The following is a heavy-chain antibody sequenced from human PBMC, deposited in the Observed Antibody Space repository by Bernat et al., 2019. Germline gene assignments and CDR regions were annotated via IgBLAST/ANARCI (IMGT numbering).Heavy chain of an antibody. Sequence: EVQLLESGGGVVQPGGSLRLSCAASGFTFDDYAMHWVCQAPGKGLEWVSLISGDGGSTYYADSVKGRFTISRDNSKNSLYLQMNSLRTEDTALYYCALGGGATFDYWGQGTLVTVSS. CDR3: ALGGGATFDY. V-gene: IGHV3-43*02. CDR2: ISGDGGST. CDR1: GFTFDDYA. J-gene: IGHJ4*02. D-gene: IGHD3-16*01.